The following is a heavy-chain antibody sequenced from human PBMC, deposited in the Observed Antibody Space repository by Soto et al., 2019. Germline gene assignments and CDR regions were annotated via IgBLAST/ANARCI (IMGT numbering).Heavy chain of an antibody. CDR3: ARDSAAMVRYYYYGMDV. Sequence: ASVKVSCKASGYTFTSYGISWVRQAPGQGLEWMGWISAYNGNTNYAQKLQGRVTMTTDTSTSTAYMELRSLRSDDTAVYYCARDSAAMVRYYYYGMDVWGQGTTVTVSS. D-gene: IGHD5-18*01. CDR2: ISAYNGNT. CDR1: GYTFTSYG. J-gene: IGHJ6*02. V-gene: IGHV1-18*01.